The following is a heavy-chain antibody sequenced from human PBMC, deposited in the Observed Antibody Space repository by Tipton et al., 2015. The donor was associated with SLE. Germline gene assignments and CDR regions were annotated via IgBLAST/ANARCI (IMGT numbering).Heavy chain of an antibody. CDR1: GGSFSGFF. CDR3: ARRLNWNCLDY. Sequence: TLSLTCAVFGGSFSGFFWSGIRQPPGKGLEGIGESNHSGRTNYNPSLKSRATISVDTSKNQFSLKVSSVTAADTAVYYCARRLNWNCLDYWGQGTLVTVSS. V-gene: IGHV4-34*01. CDR2: SNHSGRT. D-gene: IGHD1-7*01. J-gene: IGHJ4*02.